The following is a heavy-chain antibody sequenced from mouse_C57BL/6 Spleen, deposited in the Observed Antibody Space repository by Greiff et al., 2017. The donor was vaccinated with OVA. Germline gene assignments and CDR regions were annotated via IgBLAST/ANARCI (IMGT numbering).Heavy chain of an antibody. CDR1: GYTFTSYW. Sequence: QVQLQQPGAELVRPGSSVKLSCKASGYTFTSYWMDWVKQRPGQGLEWIGNIYPSDSETHYNQKFKDKATLTVDKSSSTAYMQLSSLTSEDSAVYYCARAPYGYDGTWFAYWGQGTLVTVSA. J-gene: IGHJ3*01. V-gene: IGHV1-61*01. D-gene: IGHD2-2*01. CDR2: IYPSDSET. CDR3: ARAPYGYDGTWFAY.